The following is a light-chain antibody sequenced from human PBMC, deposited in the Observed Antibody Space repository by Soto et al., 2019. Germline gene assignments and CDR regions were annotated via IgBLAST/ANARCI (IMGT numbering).Light chain of an antibody. J-gene: IGKJ5*01. CDR2: DAS. CDR3: QQRSNWPIT. Sequence: EMVVTQSPATLSLSPGARATLSCRASQSVSSYLAWYQQKPGQAPGLLIYDASNRATGIPARFSGSGSGTDFTLTISSLEPEDFAVYYCQQRSNWPITFGQGTRLE. CDR1: QSVSSY. V-gene: IGKV3-11*01.